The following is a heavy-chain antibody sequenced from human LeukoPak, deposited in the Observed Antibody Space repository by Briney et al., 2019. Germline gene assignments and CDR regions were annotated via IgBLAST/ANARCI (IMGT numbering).Heavy chain of an antibody. CDR2: INPQSGAT. V-gene: IGHV1-2*02. CDR3: ARGGGDSGLYFAY. J-gene: IGHJ4*02. Sequence: GASVKVSCKASGYSFTGFYIHWVRRAPGQGLEWMAWINPQSGATNYAQKFKGRITTTRDMSITTAYMEMTTLRSDDTAVYYCARGGGDSGLYFAYWGQGTLVTVSS. D-gene: IGHD5-12*01. CDR1: GYSFTGFY.